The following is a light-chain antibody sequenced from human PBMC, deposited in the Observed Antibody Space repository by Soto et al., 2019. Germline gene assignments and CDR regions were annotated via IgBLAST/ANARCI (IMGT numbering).Light chain of an antibody. V-gene: IGLV2-14*03. CDR3: GSYRDTNSFV. J-gene: IGLJ1*01. CDR2: DT. CDR1: TSDIGFYNY. Sequence: QSALTQPDSLSGSPGQSITISCTGTTSDIGFYNYVSWYQQHPGQAPKLIIYDTDRPTGVSGRFSGSKSGSAAALTISGLQAADEADYYCGSYRDTNSFVFGTGTQLTVL.